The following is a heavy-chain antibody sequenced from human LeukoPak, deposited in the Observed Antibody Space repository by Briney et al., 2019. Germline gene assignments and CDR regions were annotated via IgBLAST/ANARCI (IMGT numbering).Heavy chain of an antibody. D-gene: IGHD3-3*01. J-gene: IGHJ5*02. CDR3: ARGTYYDFWSGYYTGNWFDP. CDR2: INPKSGGT. CDR1: GYTFTGYY. Sequence: ASVKVSCKASGYTFTGYYMHWVRQAPGQGLEWMGWINPKSGGTNYAQKFQGRVTMTRDTSISTAYMELSRLRSDDTAVYYCARGTYYDFWSGYYTGNWFDPWGQGTLVTVSS. V-gene: IGHV1-2*02.